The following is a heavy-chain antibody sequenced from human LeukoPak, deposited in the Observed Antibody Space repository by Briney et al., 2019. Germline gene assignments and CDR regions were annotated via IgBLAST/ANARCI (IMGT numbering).Heavy chain of an antibody. CDR3: AKDEAQYFQH. Sequence: PGGSLRLSCAASGCSFRTHSMKWVRQAPGKGLEWVSSITSFGSDIYYADSVKGRFTISRDDGKNSLYLQMNSLRVEDTAVYYCAKDEAQYFQHWGQGTLVTVSA. CDR2: ITSFGSDI. V-gene: IGHV3-21*01. CDR1: GCSFRTHS. J-gene: IGHJ1*01.